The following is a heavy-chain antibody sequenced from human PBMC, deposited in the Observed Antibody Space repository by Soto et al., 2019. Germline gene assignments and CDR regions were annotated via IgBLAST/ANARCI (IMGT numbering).Heavy chain of an antibody. D-gene: IGHD2-21*01. CDR2: INHSGST. CDR1: GGSFSGYY. CDR3: ARGIGLSRLFVRQVKAFDI. V-gene: IGHV4-34*01. J-gene: IGHJ3*02. Sequence: PSETLSLTCAVYGGSFSGYYWSWIRQPPGKGLEWIGEINHSGSTNYNPSLKSRVTISVDTSKSQFSLKLSSVTAADTAVYYCARGIGLSRLFVRQVKAFDIWGQGTMVTVSS.